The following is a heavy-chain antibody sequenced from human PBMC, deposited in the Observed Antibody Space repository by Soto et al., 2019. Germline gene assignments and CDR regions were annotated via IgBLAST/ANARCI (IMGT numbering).Heavy chain of an antibody. Sequence: QVQLVQSGAEVKKPGASVKVSCKASGYTFTGYYMHWVRQAPGQGLEWMGWINPNSGGTNYAQKFQGWVTKTXXKXIXXAYMELRRLRSDDTAVYYCARGLDILTPVGFWFDPWGQGTLVTVSS. V-gene: IGHV1-2*04. J-gene: IGHJ5*02. D-gene: IGHD3-9*01. CDR3: ARGLDILTPVGFWFDP. CDR2: INPNSGGT. CDR1: GYTFTGYY.